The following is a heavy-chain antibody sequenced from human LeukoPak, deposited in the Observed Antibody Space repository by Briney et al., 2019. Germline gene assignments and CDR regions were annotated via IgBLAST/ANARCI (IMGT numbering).Heavy chain of an antibody. J-gene: IGHJ4*02. CDR3: ARVGPYSTGRYFDY. V-gene: IGHV4-39*07. D-gene: IGHD6-19*01. CDR2: IYYSGST. CDR1: GGSISSSSYY. Sequence: SETLSLTCTVSGGSISSSSYYWGWIRQPPGKGLEWIGSIYYSGSTYYNPSLKSRVTISEDTSKNQFSLKLSSVTAADTAVYYCARVGPYSTGRYFDYWGQGTLVTVSS.